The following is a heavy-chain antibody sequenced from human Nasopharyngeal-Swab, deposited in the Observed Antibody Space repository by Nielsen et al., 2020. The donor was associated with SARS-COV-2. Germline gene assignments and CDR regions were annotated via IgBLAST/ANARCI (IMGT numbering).Heavy chain of an antibody. D-gene: IGHD3-9*01. CDR3: ARQDLTYYDILTGYSTLNWFDP. CDR1: GGSISSSSYY. Sequence: SETLSLTCTVSGGSISSSSYYWGWIRQPPGKGLEWIGSIYYSGSTYYNPSLKSRVTISVDTSKNQFSLKLSSVTAADTAVCYCARQDLTYYDILTGYSTLNWFDPWGQGTLVTVSS. CDR2: IYYSGST. J-gene: IGHJ5*02. V-gene: IGHV4-39*01.